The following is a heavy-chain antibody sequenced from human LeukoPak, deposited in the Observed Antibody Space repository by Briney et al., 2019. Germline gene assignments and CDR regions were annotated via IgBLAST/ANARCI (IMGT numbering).Heavy chain of an antibody. CDR3: ARGGVGATGIDY. J-gene: IGHJ4*02. Sequence: PSETLSLTCTVSGGSISSYYWSWIRQPPGKGLEWIGYIYYSGSTNYNPSLKSRVTISVDTSKNQFSLKLSSVTAADTAVYYCARGGVGATGIDYWGQGTLVTVSS. D-gene: IGHD1-26*01. CDR1: GGSISSYY. V-gene: IGHV4-59*12. CDR2: IYYSGST.